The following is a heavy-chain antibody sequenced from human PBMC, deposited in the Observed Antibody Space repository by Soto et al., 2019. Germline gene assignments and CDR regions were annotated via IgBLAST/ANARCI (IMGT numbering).Heavy chain of an antibody. CDR1: GGSFGSSP. J-gene: IGHJ3*01. D-gene: IGHD3-16*01. Sequence: QVQLVQSGADVKKPGSSVKVSCKTSGGSFGSSPISWVRQAPAQGLAWIGEIIPVFAKANNAQNFQGRLTMAEEELSGTVYVELGSLRSEDTEVYFCAGLRRVWGDEFDLWGLGTVVTVTS. CDR2: IIPVFAKA. CDR3: AGLRRVWGDEFDL. V-gene: IGHV1-69*01.